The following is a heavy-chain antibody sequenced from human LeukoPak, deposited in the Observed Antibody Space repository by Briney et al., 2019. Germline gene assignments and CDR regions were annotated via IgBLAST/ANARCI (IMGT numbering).Heavy chain of an antibody. Sequence: PGGSLRLSCTVSGFTVSSNSWIWVRQAPGKGLEWASFIYSGGNTHYSDSVKGRFTLSRDNSKNTLYLQMNSLRAEDTAIYYCARRAGEYSHPHDYWGQGTLVTVSS. CDR3: ARRAGEYSHPHDY. D-gene: IGHD2-15*01. CDR2: IYSGGNT. CDR1: GFTVSSNS. J-gene: IGHJ4*02. V-gene: IGHV3-53*01.